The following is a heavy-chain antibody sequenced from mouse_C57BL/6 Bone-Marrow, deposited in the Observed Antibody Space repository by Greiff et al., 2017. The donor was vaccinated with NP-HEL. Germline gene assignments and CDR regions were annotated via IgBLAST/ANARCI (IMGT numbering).Heavy chain of an antibody. Sequence: EVNVVESGGDLVKPGGSLKLSCAASGFTFSSYGMSWVRQTPDKRLEWVATISSGGSYTYYPDSVKGRFTISRDNAKNTLYLQMSSLKSEDTAMYYCARQRRFITTVVADYWGQGTTLTVSS. J-gene: IGHJ2*01. CDR2: ISSGGSYT. V-gene: IGHV5-6*01. CDR3: ARQRRFITTVVADY. CDR1: GFTFSSYG. D-gene: IGHD1-1*01.